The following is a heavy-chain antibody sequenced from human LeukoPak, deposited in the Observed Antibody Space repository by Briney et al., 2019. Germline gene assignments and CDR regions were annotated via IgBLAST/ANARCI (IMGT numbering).Heavy chain of an antibody. CDR2: ISGSGSTT. CDR3: AKSGNSGVWGPVDY. CDR1: GFTFSSYA. Sequence: PGGSLRLSCAASGFTFSSYAMNWVRQAPGKGLEWVSVISGSGSTTYYADSVKGRFTISRDNSKSSLFVQMNSLRAEDTAVYYCAKSGNSGVWGPVDYWGQGTLVTVSS. D-gene: IGHD3-16*01. J-gene: IGHJ4*02. V-gene: IGHV3-23*01.